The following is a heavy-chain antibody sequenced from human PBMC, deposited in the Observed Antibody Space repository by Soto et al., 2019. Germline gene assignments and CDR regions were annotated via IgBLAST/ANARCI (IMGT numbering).Heavy chain of an antibody. CDR1: GFTFSSYS. CDR3: AREQLLKHYGMDV. V-gene: IGHV3-48*02. Sequence: EVQLVESGGGLVQPGGSLRLSCAASGFTFSSYSMNWVRQAPGKGLEWVSYISSSSSTIYYADSVKGRFTISRDNAKNSLYLQMNSLREEDTAVYYCAREQLLKHYGMDVWGQGTTVTVSS. CDR2: ISSSSSTI. D-gene: IGHD2-2*01. J-gene: IGHJ6*02.